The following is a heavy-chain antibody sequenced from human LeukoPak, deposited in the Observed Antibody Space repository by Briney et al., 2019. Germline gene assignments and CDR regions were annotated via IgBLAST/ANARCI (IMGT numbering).Heavy chain of an antibody. V-gene: IGHV1-69*06. CDR3: ASGYGYSYGYPGRYYYYYMDV. CDR1: GYTFTSYY. D-gene: IGHD5-18*01. J-gene: IGHJ6*03. Sequence: GASVKVSCKASGYTFTSYYMHWVRQAPGQGLEWMGGIIPIFGTANYAQKFQGRVTITADKSTSTAYMELSSLRSEDTAVYYCASGYGYSYGYPGRYYYYYMDVWGKGTTVTVSS. CDR2: IIPIFGTA.